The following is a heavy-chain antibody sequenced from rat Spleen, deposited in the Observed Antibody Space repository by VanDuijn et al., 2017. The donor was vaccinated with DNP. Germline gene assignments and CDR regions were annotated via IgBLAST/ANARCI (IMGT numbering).Heavy chain of an antibody. J-gene: IGHJ2*01. CDR2: IGSAAYAP. CDR1: GFTFTHYY. V-gene: IGHV5-22*01. D-gene: IGHD4-3*01. Sequence: EVYLVESGGGLVQPGRSLKLSCAASGFTFTHYYMAWVRQAPKKGLEWVAYIGSAAYAPYYGDSVKGRFTISRDNAKSTLYLQMNSLRSEDMATYYCVRWNSGHFDYWGQGVMVTVSS. CDR3: VRWNSGHFDY.